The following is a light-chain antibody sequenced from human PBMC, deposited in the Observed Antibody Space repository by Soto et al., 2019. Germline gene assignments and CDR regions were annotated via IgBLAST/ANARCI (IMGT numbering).Light chain of an antibody. V-gene: IGKV3-11*01. J-gene: IGKJ4*01. Sequence: EIVLTQSPATLSLSPGERATLSCRASQSVGTYLAWYQQKPGQAPRLLIYDASNRATGIPARFSGSGSGTDFTLTISSLEPEDFAVYYCQQRSNGHPLT. CDR2: DAS. CDR1: QSVGTY. CDR3: QQRSNGHPLT.